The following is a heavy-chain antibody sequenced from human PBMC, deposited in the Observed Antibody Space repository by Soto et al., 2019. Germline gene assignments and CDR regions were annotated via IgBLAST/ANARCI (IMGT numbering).Heavy chain of an antibody. CDR3: AREGIAAALDN. CDR1: GFTFSSYS. V-gene: IGHV3-21*01. D-gene: IGHD6-13*01. CDR2: ISSSSSYI. J-gene: IGHJ4*02. Sequence: EVQLVESGGGLVKPGGSLRLSCAASGFTFSSYSLNWVRQAPGKGLEWVSSISSSSSYIYYADSVKGRFTISRDNAKNSLYLQVNSLRAEDTAVYYCAREGIAAALDNWGQGTLFTFSS.